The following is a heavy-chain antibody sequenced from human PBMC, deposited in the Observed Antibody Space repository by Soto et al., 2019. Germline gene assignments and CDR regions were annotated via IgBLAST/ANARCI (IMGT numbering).Heavy chain of an antibody. CDR2: IRARGGDT. CDR3: GEDYGDSSGIMGMDV. V-gene: IGHV3-23*01. J-gene: IGHJ6*02. Sequence: EVQLLESGWGLVQPWGSLSLSCTASGFTFNNYALSWVRQAPGKWLEWISGIRARGGDTWYADSVKGRFTISRDDSKNTLYLQMSSLRAEDTDSYYCGEDYGDSSGIMGMDVWGQGSTVTVSS. CDR1: GFTFNNYA. D-gene: IGHD4-17*01.